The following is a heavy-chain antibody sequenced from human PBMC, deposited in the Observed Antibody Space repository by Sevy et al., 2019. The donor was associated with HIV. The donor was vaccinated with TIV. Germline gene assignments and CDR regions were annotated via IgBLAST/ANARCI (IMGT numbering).Heavy chain of an antibody. D-gene: IGHD2-2*01. J-gene: IGHJ4*02. CDR3: AKDGGDIVVVPATNYFDY. CDR2: ISGTGDYT. V-gene: IGHV3-23*01. CDR1: GFTFSSFA. Sequence: GSLRLSCAASGFTFSSFAMGWVRQAPGKGLDWISVISGTGDYTYYADSVKGRFTISRDNSKNTLYLQMNSLRAEDTAVYYCAKDGGDIVVVPATNYFDYWGQGTLVTVSS.